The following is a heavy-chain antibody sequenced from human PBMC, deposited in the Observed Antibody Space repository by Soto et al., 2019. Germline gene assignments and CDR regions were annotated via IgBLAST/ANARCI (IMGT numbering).Heavy chain of an antibody. CDR2: ISAYNGNT. CDR1: GYTFTSCG. D-gene: IGHD1-26*01. V-gene: IGHV1-18*04. J-gene: IGHJ4*02. CDR3: ARVNSIVGATKNFDY. Sequence: ASVKVSCKASGYTFTSCGISWVRQAPGQGLEWMGWISAYNGNTNYAQKLQGRVTMTTDTSTSTAYMELRSLRSDDTAMYYCARVNSIVGATKNFDYWGQGTLVTVSS.